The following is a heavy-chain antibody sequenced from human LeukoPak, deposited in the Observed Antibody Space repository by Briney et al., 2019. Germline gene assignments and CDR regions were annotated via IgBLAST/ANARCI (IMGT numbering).Heavy chain of an antibody. CDR3: ARDRNTMVRGVIISVFDP. J-gene: IGHJ5*02. Sequence: SSQTLSLTCTVSGGSTSSGDYYWNWIRQPPGKGLEWIGYIYYTGSTNYNPSLKSRLTISLDTSKNQFSLKLNSVTAADTAVYYCARDRNTMVRGVIISVFDPWGQGTLVTVSS. CDR1: GGSTSSGDYY. D-gene: IGHD3-10*01. CDR2: IYYTGST. V-gene: IGHV4-30-4*08.